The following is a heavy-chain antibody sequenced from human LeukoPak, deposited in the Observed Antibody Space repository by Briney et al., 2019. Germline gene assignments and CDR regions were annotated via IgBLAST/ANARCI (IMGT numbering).Heavy chain of an antibody. CDR2: IYYSGST. J-gene: IGHJ4*02. CDR3: ARLRNEGAGRSIIDY. CDR1: GGSISSDSFY. Sequence: PSETLSLICAVSGGSISSDSFYWGWIRQPPGRDLEWIGSIYYSGSTYYNESLKSRVTVSVDTSKNQFSMRLNSVTAADTAVYYCARLRNEGAGRSIIDYWGRGTLVTVSS. D-gene: IGHD1-1*01. V-gene: IGHV4-39*01.